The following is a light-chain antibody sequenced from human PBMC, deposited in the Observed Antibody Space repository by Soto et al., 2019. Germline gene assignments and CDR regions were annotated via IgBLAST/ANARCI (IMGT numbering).Light chain of an antibody. J-gene: IGKJ1*01. V-gene: IGKV3-15*01. CDR3: QQYNNWPRT. Sequence: EIVMAQSPATLSMSPGERATLSCRASQSINSNLAWNQQMPGQAPRLLIYGASTRATGIPARFSGSGSGTEFTLTISSLQSEDFAVYSCQQYNNWPRTFGQGTKVEIK. CDR2: GAS. CDR1: QSINSN.